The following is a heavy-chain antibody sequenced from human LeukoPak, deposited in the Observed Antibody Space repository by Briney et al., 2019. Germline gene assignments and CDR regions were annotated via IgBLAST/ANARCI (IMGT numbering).Heavy chain of an antibody. V-gene: IGHV3-53*01. J-gene: IGHJ4*02. CDR1: GFTVSSNY. CDR2: IYSGGST. CDR3: ARGGGTTVTTFDY. Sequence: PGGSLRLSCAASGFTVSSNYMSWVRQAPGKGLEWVSDIYSGGSTYYADSVKGRFTISRDNSKNTLYLQMNSLRAEDTAVYYCARGGGTTVTTFDYWGQGTLVTVSS. D-gene: IGHD4-17*01.